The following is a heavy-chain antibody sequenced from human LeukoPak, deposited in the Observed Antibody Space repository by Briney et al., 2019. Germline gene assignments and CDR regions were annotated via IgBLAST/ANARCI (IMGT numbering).Heavy chain of an antibody. Sequence: PSETLSLTCTVSGGSISSGGYYWSWIRQHPGKGLEWIGYIYYSGSTYYNPSLKSRVTISVDTSKNQFSLKLSSVTAADTAVYYCARDLGDSSGYYLGIFDYWGQGTLVTVSS. J-gene: IGHJ4*02. CDR1: GGSISSGGYY. CDR3: ARDLGDSSGYYLGIFDY. D-gene: IGHD3-22*01. V-gene: IGHV4-31*03. CDR2: IYYSGST.